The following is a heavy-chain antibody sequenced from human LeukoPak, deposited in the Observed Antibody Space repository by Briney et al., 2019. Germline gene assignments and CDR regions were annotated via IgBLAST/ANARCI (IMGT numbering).Heavy chain of an antibody. V-gene: IGHV1-2*02. CDR1: GYTFTGYY. CDR2: INPNSGGT. CDR3: ARDTFEYYYDSSGYSDY. J-gene: IGHJ4*02. Sequence: ASVKVSCKASGYTFTGYYMHWVRQAPGQGLEWMGWINPNSGGTNYAQKFQGRVTMSVDTSKNQFSLKLSSVTAADTAVYYCARDTFEYYYDSSGYSDYWGQGTLVTVSS. D-gene: IGHD3-22*01.